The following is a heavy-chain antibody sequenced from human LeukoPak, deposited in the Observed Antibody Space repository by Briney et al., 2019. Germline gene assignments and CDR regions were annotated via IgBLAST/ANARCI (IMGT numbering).Heavy chain of an antibody. Sequence: PGGSLRLSCAASGFSLSDYYMEWVRQAPGKGLEWVSAISGSGGSTYYADSVKGRFTISRDNSKNTLYLQMNSLRAEDTAVYYCAKARQNHYDSSGYYFFDYWGQGTLVTVSS. D-gene: IGHD3-22*01. J-gene: IGHJ4*02. CDR3: AKARQNHYDSSGYYFFDY. V-gene: IGHV3-23*01. CDR2: ISGSGGST. CDR1: GFSLSDYY.